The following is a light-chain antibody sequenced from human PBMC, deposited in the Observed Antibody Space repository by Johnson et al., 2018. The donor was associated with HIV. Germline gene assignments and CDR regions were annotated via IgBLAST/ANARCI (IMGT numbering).Light chain of an antibody. Sequence: QSVLTQPPSVSAAPGQKVTISCSGSSSNIGNNYVSWYQQLPGTAPKLLIYENNKRPSGIPDRFSGSKSGTSATLGITGLPTGDEADYHCATWDSSLSVYVFGTGTKVTVL. J-gene: IGLJ1*01. CDR2: ENN. CDR3: ATWDSSLSVYV. CDR1: SSNIGNNY. V-gene: IGLV1-51*02.